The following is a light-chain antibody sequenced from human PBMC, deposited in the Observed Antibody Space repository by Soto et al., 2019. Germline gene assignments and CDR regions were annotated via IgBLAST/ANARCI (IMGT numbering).Light chain of an antibody. CDR1: SSDVGAYIF. CDR2: DVN. CDR3: VSFAGGTYV. Sequence: QSVLTQPPSASGSPGQSVTISCTGTSSDVGAYIFVSWYQQHPGKAPKLLIYDVNRRPPGVPDRFFGSKSGNTASLTVSGLQAEDEVDYYCVSFAGGTYVFGTGTKVTVL. J-gene: IGLJ1*01. V-gene: IGLV2-8*01.